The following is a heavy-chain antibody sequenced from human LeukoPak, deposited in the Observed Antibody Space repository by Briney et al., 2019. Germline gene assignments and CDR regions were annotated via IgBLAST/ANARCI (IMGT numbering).Heavy chain of an antibody. CDR1: GFTFSSYW. CDR2: IKQDGSEK. D-gene: IGHD1-1*01. J-gene: IGHJ4*02. V-gene: IGHV3-7*01. CDR3: VVTTRPKSFDY. Sequence: GGSLRLSCAASGFTFSSYWMSWVRQAPGKGLEWVASIKQDGSEKTYVDSVKGRFTVSRDNAENSLFLQMDSLRAEDTAFYYCVVTTRPKSFDYWGQGTLVTVSS.